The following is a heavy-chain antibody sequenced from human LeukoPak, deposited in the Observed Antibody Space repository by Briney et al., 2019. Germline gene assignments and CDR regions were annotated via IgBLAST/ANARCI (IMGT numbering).Heavy chain of an antibody. CDR2: ISYDGSNK. D-gene: IGHD3-10*01. Sequence: PGGSLRLSCAASGFTFSSYGMHWVRQAPGKGLEWVAVISYDGSNKYYADSVKGRFTISRDNSKNTLYLQMNSLRAEDTAVYYCAKERGGYYYGMDVWGQGTTVTVSS. CDR3: AKERGGYYYGMDV. CDR1: GFTFSSYG. V-gene: IGHV3-30*18. J-gene: IGHJ6*02.